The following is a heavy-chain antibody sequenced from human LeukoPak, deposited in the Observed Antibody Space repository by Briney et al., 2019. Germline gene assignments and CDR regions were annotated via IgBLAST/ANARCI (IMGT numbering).Heavy chain of an antibody. V-gene: IGHV4-4*02. CDR1: GGSISNTNW. CDR3: SRENGAFSPLGY. Sequence: SETLSLTCGVSGGSISNTNWWSWVRQPPGQGLEWIGEISLTGLTHYNPSLESRVTVSLDKSENQLSLNLTSVTAADTAVYYCSRENGAFSPLGYWGQGTLVTVLS. J-gene: IGHJ4*02. CDR2: ISLTGLT. D-gene: IGHD2-8*01.